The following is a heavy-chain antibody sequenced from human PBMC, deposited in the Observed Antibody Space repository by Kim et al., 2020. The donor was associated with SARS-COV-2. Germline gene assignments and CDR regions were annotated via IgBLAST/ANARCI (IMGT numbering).Heavy chain of an antibody. CDR3: ARAPRGSRGAFDI. Sequence: SETLCRTCTVSGGSISSYYWSWIRQPPGKGLEWIGYIYYSGSTNYNPSLKSRVTISVDTSKNQFSLKLSSVTAADTAVYYCARAPRGSRGAFDIWGQGTMVTVSS. CDR2: IYYSGST. J-gene: IGHJ3*02. CDR1: GGSISSYY. V-gene: IGHV4-59*01. D-gene: IGHD3-10*01.